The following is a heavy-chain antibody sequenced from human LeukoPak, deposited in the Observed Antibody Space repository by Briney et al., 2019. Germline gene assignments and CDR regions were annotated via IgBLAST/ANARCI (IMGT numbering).Heavy chain of an antibody. D-gene: IGHD3-10*01. Sequence: PGGSLRLSCAASGVTFSSYAMSWVRQAPGKGLEWVSAISGSGGSTYYADSVKGRFTISRDNSKNTLYLQMNSLRAEDTAVYYCAKANPYGSGSYRISPFDYWGQGTLVTVSS. CDR3: AKANPYGSGSYRISPFDY. CDR1: GVTFSSYA. J-gene: IGHJ4*02. V-gene: IGHV3-23*01. CDR2: ISGSGGST.